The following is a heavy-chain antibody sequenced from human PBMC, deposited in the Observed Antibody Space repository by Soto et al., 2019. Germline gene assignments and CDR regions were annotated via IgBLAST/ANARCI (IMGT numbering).Heavy chain of an antibody. Sequence: ASVKVSCKASGGTFSSYAISWVRQAPGQGLEWMGGIIPVYGKTNYAQKFQGRVTMTEDTSTDTAYMELSSLRSEDTAVYYCATKGGGYSGYDSDTAFDIWGQGTMVTVSS. D-gene: IGHD5-12*01. CDR3: ATKGGGYSGYDSDTAFDI. J-gene: IGHJ3*02. CDR1: GGTFSSYA. CDR2: IIPVYGKT. V-gene: IGHV1-69*06.